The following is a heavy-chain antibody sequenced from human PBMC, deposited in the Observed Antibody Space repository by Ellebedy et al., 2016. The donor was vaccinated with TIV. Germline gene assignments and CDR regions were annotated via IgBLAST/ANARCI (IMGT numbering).Heavy chain of an antibody. CDR1: GYSFVDYW. V-gene: IGHV5-10-1*01. J-gene: IGHJ6*02. D-gene: IGHD1-1*01. Sequence: GESLKISXKGSGYSFVDYWIIWVCQTPGKGLEWMGRIDPGDSSAKYNPSFRGHVTMSVDKSLTTAYLQWSTLEASDSGTYYCARLRVSRGTTTGSKSRIYIYGMDIWGQGTTVIVSS. CDR2: IDPGDSSA. CDR3: ARLRVSRGTTTGSKSRIYIYGMDI.